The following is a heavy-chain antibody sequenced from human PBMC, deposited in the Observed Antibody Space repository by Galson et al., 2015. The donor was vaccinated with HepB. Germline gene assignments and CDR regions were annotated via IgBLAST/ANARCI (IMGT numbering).Heavy chain of an antibody. CDR2: ISYDGSNK. J-gene: IGHJ4*02. D-gene: IGHD6-19*01. Sequence: SLRLSCAASGFTFSSYGMHWVRQAPGKGLEWVAVISYDGSNKYYADSVKGRFTISRDNSKNTLYLQMNSLRAEDTAVYYCAKDLRPGSSGWYLDYWGQGTLVTVSS. CDR1: GFTFSSYG. CDR3: AKDLRPGSSGWYLDY. V-gene: IGHV3-30*18.